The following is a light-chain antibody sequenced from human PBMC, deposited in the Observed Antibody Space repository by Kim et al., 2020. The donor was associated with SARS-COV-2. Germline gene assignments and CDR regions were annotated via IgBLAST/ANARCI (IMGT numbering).Light chain of an antibody. CDR3: QAWDSSTVV. Sequence: SVSPGPTASITWSGYKFGDKYACWYQQIPVQSHVLVIFQDSKRPSGIPERFSGSNSGNTATLTISGTQAMDEADYYCQAWDSSTVVFGGGTQLTVL. CDR1: KFGDKY. CDR2: QDS. V-gene: IGLV3-1*01. J-gene: IGLJ2*01.